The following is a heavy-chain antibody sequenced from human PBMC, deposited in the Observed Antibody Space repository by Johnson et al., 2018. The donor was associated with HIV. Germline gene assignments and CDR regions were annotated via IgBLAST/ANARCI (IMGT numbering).Heavy chain of an antibody. Sequence: VQLVESGGGLVQPGGSLRLSCVASGFIFNNAWMTWVRQAPGKGLEWVGRIKGKTDGGTTDYAAPVKGRFTISRSESKNTLYLQMNSLKIEDTAVYYCATVVVITQDAFDIWGQGTMVTVSS. CDR1: GFIFNNAW. D-gene: IGHD3-22*01. V-gene: IGHV3-15*01. CDR2: IKGKTDGGTT. J-gene: IGHJ3*02. CDR3: ATVVVITQDAFDI.